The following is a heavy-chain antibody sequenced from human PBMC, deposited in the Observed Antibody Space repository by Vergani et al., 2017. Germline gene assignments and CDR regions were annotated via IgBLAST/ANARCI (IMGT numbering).Heavy chain of an antibody. V-gene: IGHV3-23*01. CDR2: INNNGGST. CDR3: AKVGGSTSGPYGGGAFDV. CDR1: GFTFNSYA. J-gene: IGHJ3*01. D-gene: IGHD2-2*01. Sequence: QLLESGGGLIQPGGSLRLSCAASGFTFNSYAMTWVRQAPGKGLEWVSGINNNGGSTYYADSVKGRFTISRDNSKNTLYLQMTDRRAEDTATYYCAKVGGSTSGPYGGGAFDVWGHGTMVTVSS.